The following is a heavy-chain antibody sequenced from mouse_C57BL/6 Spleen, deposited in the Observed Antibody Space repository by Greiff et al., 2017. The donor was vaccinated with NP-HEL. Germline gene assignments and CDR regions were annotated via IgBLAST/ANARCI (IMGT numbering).Heavy chain of an antibody. J-gene: IGHJ4*01. CDR3: ARVLPNYYAMDY. D-gene: IGHD1-1*01. Sequence: EVQLQQSGPELVKPGASVKISCKASGYTFTDYYMNWVKQSHGKSLEWIGDINPNNGGTSYNQKFKGKATLTVDKSSSTAYMELRSLTSEDSAVYYCARVLPNYYAMDYWGQGTSVTVSS. CDR1: GYTFTDYY. CDR2: INPNNGGT. V-gene: IGHV1-26*01.